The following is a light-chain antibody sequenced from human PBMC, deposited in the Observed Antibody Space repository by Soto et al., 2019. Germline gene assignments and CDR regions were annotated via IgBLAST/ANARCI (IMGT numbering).Light chain of an antibody. J-gene: IGKJ5*01. CDR3: QQYDNLPIT. CDR2: DAS. V-gene: IGKV1-33*01. CDR1: QGISSY. Sequence: IQMTQSPSSLSASVGYRVTITCRASQGISSYLNWYQQKPGKAPKLLISDASNLETGVPSRFSGSRFGTDFTFTISSLQPEDIATYYCQQYDNLPITFGQGTRLEIK.